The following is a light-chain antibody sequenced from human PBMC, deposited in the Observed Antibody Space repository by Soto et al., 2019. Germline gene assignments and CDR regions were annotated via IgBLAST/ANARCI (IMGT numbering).Light chain of an antibody. V-gene: IGKV1-5*01. CDR1: QNIFRW. Sequence: DIQITQSPSTLSASVGDRVSITCRASQNIFRWLAWYQQRPGEAPKLLISDASSLESGVPSRFSGSGSGTEFTLTINSLQPDDFATYYCQQYSSFWTFGQGTKVDIK. CDR2: DAS. CDR3: QQYSSFWT. J-gene: IGKJ1*01.